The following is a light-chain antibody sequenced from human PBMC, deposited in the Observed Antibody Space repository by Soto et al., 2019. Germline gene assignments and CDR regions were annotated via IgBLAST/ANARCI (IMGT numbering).Light chain of an antibody. CDR1: QGINNY. Sequence: DIQMTQSPPSLSASVGDRVTITCRASQGINNYLAWYQQKPGKAPKLLIYVASTLQSGVPSRFSGSGSGIEVTLDIDSLQPEDVATYYCQKYDRAPWPFGQGPRGAIK. J-gene: IGKJ1*01. V-gene: IGKV1-27*01. CDR3: QKYDRAPWP. CDR2: VAS.